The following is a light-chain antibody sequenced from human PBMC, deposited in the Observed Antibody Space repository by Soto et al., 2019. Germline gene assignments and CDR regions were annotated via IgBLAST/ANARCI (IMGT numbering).Light chain of an antibody. Sequence: DIVMTQSPDSLAVSLGERATINCKSSQSVLYSTNNKNYLAWYQQKPGQPPKLLIYWASTRESGVPDRFIGGGAGTDFTLTISSLLAEDVAIYYCHQYRSTPWTCGRGTKVEIK. V-gene: IGKV4-1*01. CDR3: HQYRSTPWT. CDR1: QSVLYSTNNKNY. CDR2: WAS. J-gene: IGKJ1*01.